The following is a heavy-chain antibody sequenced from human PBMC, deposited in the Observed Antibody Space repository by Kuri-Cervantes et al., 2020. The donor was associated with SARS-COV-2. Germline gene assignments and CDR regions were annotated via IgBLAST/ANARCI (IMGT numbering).Heavy chain of an antibody. J-gene: IGHJ4*02. D-gene: IGHD4-23*01. CDR1: GFTFSSYA. Sequence: GESLKISCAASGFTFSSYAMSWVRQAPGKGLEWVSAISGSGGSTYYADSVKGRFTISRDNSKNTLYLQMNSLRAEDTAVYYCAKDKGGNSNFDYWGQGTLATVSS. CDR3: AKDKGGNSNFDY. CDR2: ISGSGGST. V-gene: IGHV3-23*01.